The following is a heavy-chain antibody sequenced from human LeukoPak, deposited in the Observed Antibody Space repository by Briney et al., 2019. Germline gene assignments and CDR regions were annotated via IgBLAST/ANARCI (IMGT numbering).Heavy chain of an antibody. CDR2: INPSAGST. CDR1: GYTFTSHY. CDR3: AAPGASGFVGNFWSGPLDF. Sequence: EASVKVSCRASGYTFTSHYMHWVRQGPGQGLEWMGIINPSAGSTSYPQKFQGRITMTRDTSTSTVYMELSSLRSEDTAVYYCAAPGASGFVGNFWSGPLDFWGQGTLVTVSS. V-gene: IGHV1-46*01. J-gene: IGHJ4*02. D-gene: IGHD3-3*01.